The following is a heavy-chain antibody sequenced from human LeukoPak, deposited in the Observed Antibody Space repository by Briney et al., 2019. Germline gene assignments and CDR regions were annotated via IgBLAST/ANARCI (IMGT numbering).Heavy chain of an antibody. CDR1: GFTVSSNY. Sequence: GGSLRLFCAASGFTVSSNYMSWVRQAPGKGLEWVSVIYSGGSTYYADSVKGRFTISRDNSKNTLYLQMNSLRAEDTAVYYCARGLVAGLFDYWGQGTLVTVSS. CDR3: ARGLVAGLFDY. D-gene: IGHD6-19*01. J-gene: IGHJ4*02. V-gene: IGHV3-53*01. CDR2: IYSGGST.